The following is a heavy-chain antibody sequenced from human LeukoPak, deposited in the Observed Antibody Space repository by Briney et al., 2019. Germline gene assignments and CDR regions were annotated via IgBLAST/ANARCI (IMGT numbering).Heavy chain of an antibody. J-gene: IGHJ4*02. CDR2: ISGSGENT. CDR3: AKGHCSGGSCYGTDY. CDR1: GFTFSSYA. D-gene: IGHD2-15*01. Sequence: GGSLRLSCAASGFTFSSYAMRWVRQAPGKGLERVSAISGSGENTFYADSVKGRFAIARDNSKNTLYLQMNSLRAEDTAVCYCAKGHCSGGSCYGTDYWGQGTLVTVSS. V-gene: IGHV3-23*01.